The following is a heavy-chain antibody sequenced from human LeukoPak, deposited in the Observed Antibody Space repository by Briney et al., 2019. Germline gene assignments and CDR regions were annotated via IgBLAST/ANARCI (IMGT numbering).Heavy chain of an antibody. CDR2: TYYRSKWYN. CDR3: ARGVTAHYDY. Sequence: SQTLSLTSAISGDCLSSNSAAWNWIRQSPSRRLEWLGRTYYRSKWYNDYAVSVKSRITINPDTSKNQFCLQLNSVTPEDTAVYYCARGVTAHYDYWGQGTLVTVSS. D-gene: IGHD1-14*01. J-gene: IGHJ4*02. CDR1: GDCLSSNSAA. V-gene: IGHV6-1*01.